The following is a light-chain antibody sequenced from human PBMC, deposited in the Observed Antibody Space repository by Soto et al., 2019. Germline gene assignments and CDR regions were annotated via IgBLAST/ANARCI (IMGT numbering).Light chain of an antibody. CDR3: TAWDGSLNGRV. J-gene: IGLJ2*01. CDR1: GSNIGSHT. Sequence: QSVLTQPPSASGTPGQRVTISCSGSGSNIGSHTVNWYQQLPGTAPKLLIYGNNQRPSGVPDRFSGSKSGTSASLAISGLQSEDEADYYCTAWDGSLNGRVFGGGTKLTVL. V-gene: IGLV1-44*01. CDR2: GNN.